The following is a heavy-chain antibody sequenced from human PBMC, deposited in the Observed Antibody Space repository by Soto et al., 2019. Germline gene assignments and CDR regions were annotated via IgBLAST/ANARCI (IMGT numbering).Heavy chain of an antibody. V-gene: IGHV4-39*01. CDR1: GGSISSSSYS. J-gene: IGHJ4*02. CDR2: IYYSGST. CDR3: ARLKGSYWWLDY. Sequence: SETLSLTCIVSGGSISSSSYSWAWIRQPPGKGLEWIGYIYYSGSTYYNPSLKSRVTISGDTSKNQFSLKLSSVTAADTAVYYCARLKGSYWWLDYWGQGTLVTVSS. D-gene: IGHD3-10*01.